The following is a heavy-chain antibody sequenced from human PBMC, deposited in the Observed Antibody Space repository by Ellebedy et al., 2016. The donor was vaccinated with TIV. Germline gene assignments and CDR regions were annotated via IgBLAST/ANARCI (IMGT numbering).Heavy chain of an antibody. CDR2: ISGSGGGT. V-gene: IGHV3-23*01. CDR3: AKGTLLDY. CDR1: GFTFSSYA. Sequence: GESLKISCAASGFTFSSYAMSWVRQAPGKGLEWVSAISGSGGGTYYADSVKGRFTISRDNSKNTLYLQVNSLRAEDTAVYYCAKGTLLDYWGQGTLVTVSS. D-gene: IGHD2-15*01. J-gene: IGHJ4*02.